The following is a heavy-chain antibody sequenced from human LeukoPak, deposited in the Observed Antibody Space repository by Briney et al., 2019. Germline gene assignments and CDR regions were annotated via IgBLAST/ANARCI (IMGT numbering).Heavy chain of an antibody. CDR1: GGSISSSSCY. CDR2: IYYSGST. Sequence: PSETLSLTCTVSGGSISSSSCYWGWIRQPPGKGLEWIGSIYYSGSTYYNPSLKSRVTISVDTSKNQFSLKLSSVTAADTAVYYCARRGYDFWSGHYKPTKEYYMDVWGKGTTVTVSS. V-gene: IGHV4-39*01. CDR3: ARRGYDFWSGHYKPTKEYYMDV. J-gene: IGHJ6*03. D-gene: IGHD3-3*01.